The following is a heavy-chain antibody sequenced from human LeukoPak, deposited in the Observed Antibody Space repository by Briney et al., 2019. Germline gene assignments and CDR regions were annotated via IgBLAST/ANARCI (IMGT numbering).Heavy chain of an antibody. J-gene: IGHJ3*02. D-gene: IGHD2-15*01. CDR1: GFTFSSYW. V-gene: IGHV3-74*01. CDR2: INSDGSST. Sequence: PGGSLRLSCAASGFTFSSYWMHWVRQAPGKGLVWVSRINSDGSSTSYADSVKGRFTTSRDNAKNTLYLQMNSLRAEDTAVYDCARVLKTPRAFDIWGQGTMVTVSS. CDR3: ARVLKTPRAFDI.